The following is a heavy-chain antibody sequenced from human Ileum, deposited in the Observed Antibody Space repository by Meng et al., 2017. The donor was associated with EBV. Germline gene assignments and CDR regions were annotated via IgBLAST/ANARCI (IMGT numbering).Heavy chain of an antibody. Sequence: QVQLVESGGGVVQRGTSLRCSCAASGFTFGRYAMDWVRQAPGKGLEWVAVIWYDGGNKYYADSVKGRFTISRDNSNNTVYLQMNSLRAEDTAVYYCARDPYDDSRSDFDYWGQGTLVTVSS. CDR1: GFTFGRYA. J-gene: IGHJ4*02. CDR3: ARDPYDDSRSDFDY. V-gene: IGHV3-33*01. CDR2: IWYDGGNK. D-gene: IGHD6-6*01.